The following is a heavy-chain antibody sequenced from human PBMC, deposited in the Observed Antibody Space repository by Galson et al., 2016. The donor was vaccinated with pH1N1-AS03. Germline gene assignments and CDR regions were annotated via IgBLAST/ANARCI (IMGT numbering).Heavy chain of an antibody. Sequence: SVKASCKASGYCFPTYSFNWVRQAPGQGLEWLGWISAYSGDTHYARKFQGRVTLTTDTSTSTAYMELRSLTSDDTAVYYCARAHYNADYVPDFWGQGTLVTVSS. CDR3: ARAHYNADYVPDF. J-gene: IGHJ4*02. CDR1: GYCFPTYS. D-gene: IGHD4-17*01. V-gene: IGHV1-18*04. CDR2: ISAYSGDT.